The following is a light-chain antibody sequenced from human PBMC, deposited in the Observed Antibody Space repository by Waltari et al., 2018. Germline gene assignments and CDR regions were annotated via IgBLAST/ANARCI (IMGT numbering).Light chain of an antibody. V-gene: IGLV2-23*01. CDR3: CSYAGSTPRI. CDR1: SNDVGSDTL. Sequence: QSALTQPASVSGSPGQSITISCPGTSNDVGSDTLAYWYQPPPGKAPKVLIYECFKRPSGVSDRFSGSKSGNTASLTISGLQTEDEADYYCCSYAGSTPRIFGGGTKLMVL. J-gene: IGLJ2*01. CDR2: ECF.